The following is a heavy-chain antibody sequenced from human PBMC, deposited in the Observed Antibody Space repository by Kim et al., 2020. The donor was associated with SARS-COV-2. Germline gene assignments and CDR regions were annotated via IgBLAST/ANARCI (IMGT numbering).Heavy chain of an antibody. J-gene: IGHJ6*02. Sequence: SVKVSCKASGFTFTSSAVQWVRQARGQRLEWIGWIVVGSGNTNYAQKFQERVTITRDMSTSTAYMELSSLRSEDTAVYYCAAVGSSLVRGVIRNYYYYYGMDVWGQGTTVTVSS. CDR1: GFTFTSSA. CDR2: IVVGSGNT. CDR3: AAVGSSLVRGVIRNYYYYYGMDV. V-gene: IGHV1-58*01. D-gene: IGHD3-10*01.